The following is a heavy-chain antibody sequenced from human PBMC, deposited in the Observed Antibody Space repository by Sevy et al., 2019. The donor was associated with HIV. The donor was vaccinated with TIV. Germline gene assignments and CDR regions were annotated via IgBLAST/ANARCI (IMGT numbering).Heavy chain of an antibody. V-gene: IGHV3-7*01. CDR1: GFTFYSYW. CDR3: AREGSPYDTYYYYYGMDV. CDR2: IKQDGSEK. Sequence: GGSLRLSCAASGFTFYSYWMSWVRQAPGKGLEWVANIKQDGSEKYYVDSVKGRFTISRDNSQNSLFLQMNTLRAEDTAVYYCAREGSPYDTYYYYYGMDVWGQGTTVTVSS. J-gene: IGHJ6*02. D-gene: IGHD5-12*01.